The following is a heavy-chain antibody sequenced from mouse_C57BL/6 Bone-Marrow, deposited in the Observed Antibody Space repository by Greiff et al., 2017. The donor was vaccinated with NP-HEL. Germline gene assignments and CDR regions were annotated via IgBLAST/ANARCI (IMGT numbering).Heavy chain of an antibody. V-gene: IGHV5-17*01. CDR1: GFTFSDYG. CDR2: ISSGSSTI. CDR3: ASMDFDY. J-gene: IGHJ2*01. Sequence: EVMLVESGGGLVKPGGSLKLSCAASGFTFSDYGMHWVRQAPEKGLEWVAYISSGSSTIYYADTVKGRFTITRDNAKNTLFLQMTSLRSEDTAMYYCASMDFDYWGQGTTLTVSS.